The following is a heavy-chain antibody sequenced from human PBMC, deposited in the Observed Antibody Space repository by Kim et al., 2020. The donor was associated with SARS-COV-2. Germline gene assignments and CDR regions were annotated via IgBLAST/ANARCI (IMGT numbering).Heavy chain of an antibody. V-gene: IGHV5-51*01. D-gene: IGHD3-22*01. CDR2: IYPGDSDT. CDR1: GYSFTSYW. J-gene: IGHJ4*02. CDR3: ARWTDPAHYDSSGYYHDY. Sequence: GESLKISCKGSGYSFTSYWIGWVRQMPGKGLEWMGIIYPGDSDTRYSPSFQGQVTISADKSISTAYLQWSSLKASDTAMYYCARWTDPAHYDSSGYYHDYWGQGTLGTVSS.